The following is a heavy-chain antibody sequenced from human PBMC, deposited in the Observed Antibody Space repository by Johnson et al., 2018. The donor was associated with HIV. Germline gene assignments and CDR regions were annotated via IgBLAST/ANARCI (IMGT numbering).Heavy chain of an antibody. CDR3: ASLGGYSGYGHDAFDI. J-gene: IGHJ3*02. CDR1: GFTFDNAW. CDR2: IHYDGSNE. V-gene: IGHV3-30*02. D-gene: IGHD5-12*01. Sequence: QVQLVESGGGLVKPGGSLRLPCAASGFTFDNAWMTWVRQAPGKGLEWVAFIHYDGSNEYYADSVKGRFTISRDNSKNTLYLQMNSLRAEDTAVYYCASLGGYSGYGHDAFDIWGQGTMVTVSS.